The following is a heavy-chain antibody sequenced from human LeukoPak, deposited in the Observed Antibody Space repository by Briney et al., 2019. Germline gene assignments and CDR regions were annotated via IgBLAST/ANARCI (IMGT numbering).Heavy chain of an antibody. Sequence: GGSLRLSCAASGFTFSDYYMSWIRQAPGRGLEWVAVLYSDGTTYYADSVKGRFTISRDNFKNTVYLQMNSLRVEDTAVYYCASSEWELDYWGQGTLVTVSS. CDR1: GFTFSDYY. CDR3: ASSEWELDY. D-gene: IGHD1-26*01. CDR2: LYSDGTT. J-gene: IGHJ4*02. V-gene: IGHV3-53*01.